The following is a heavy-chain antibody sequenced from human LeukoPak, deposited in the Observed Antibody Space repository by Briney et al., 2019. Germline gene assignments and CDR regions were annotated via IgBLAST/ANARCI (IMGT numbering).Heavy chain of an antibody. CDR3: ARGSGLRYFDWLSDDAFDI. CDR2: INPNSGGT. D-gene: IGHD3-9*01. Sequence: ASVKVSCKASGYTFTGYYMHWVRQAPGQGLEWMGWINPNSGGTNYAQKFQGRVTMTRDTSISTAYMELSRLRSDDTAVYYCARGSGLRYFDWLSDDAFDIWGQGTMVTVSS. J-gene: IGHJ3*02. CDR1: GYTFTGYY. V-gene: IGHV1-2*02.